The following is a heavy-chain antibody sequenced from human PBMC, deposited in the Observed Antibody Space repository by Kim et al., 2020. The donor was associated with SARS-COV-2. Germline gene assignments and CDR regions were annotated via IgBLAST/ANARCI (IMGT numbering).Heavy chain of an antibody. D-gene: IGHD1-7*01. V-gene: IGHV3-23*01. CDR3: ARVCDWNYRAFDS. J-gene: IGHJ4*02. CDR2: ISAGGGTT. Sequence: GGSLRLSCAASAFAFSSFAMSWVRQAPGKGLEWVSTISAGGGTTYYADSVKGRFTISRDNAKNMLYLQMNSLRAEDTAVYYCARVCDWNYRAFDSWGQGTLVTVSS. CDR1: AFAFSSFA.